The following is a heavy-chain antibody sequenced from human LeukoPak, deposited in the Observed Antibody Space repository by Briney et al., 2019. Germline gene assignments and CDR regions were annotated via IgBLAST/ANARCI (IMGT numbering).Heavy chain of an antibody. V-gene: IGHV4-59*01. CDR1: GDSMSDYF. CDR3: AAITTVTMYSYFFDS. D-gene: IGHD4-17*01. CDR2: AADSGST. Sequence: PSETLSLTCTVSGDSMSDYFWTWIRQPPGKGLEWIGYAADSGSTNYNPSLKSRVTISVDSSTNHFSLRLTSVTAADTAIYYCAAITTVTMYSYFFDSWGQGTLLTVSS. J-gene: IGHJ4*02.